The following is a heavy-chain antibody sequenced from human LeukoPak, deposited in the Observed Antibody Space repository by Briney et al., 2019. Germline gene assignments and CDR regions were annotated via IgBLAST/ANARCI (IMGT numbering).Heavy chain of an antibody. CDR3: TTAIRRYCSGGSCYSD. CDR1: GFTFSNAW. D-gene: IGHD2-15*01. Sequence: GGSLRLSCAASGFTFSNAWMSWVRQAPGKGLEWVGRIKSKTDGGTTDYAAPVNGRFTISRDDSKNTLYLQMNSLKTEDTAVYYCTTAIRRYCSGGSCYSDWGQGTLVTVSS. CDR2: IKSKTDGGTT. J-gene: IGHJ4*02. V-gene: IGHV3-15*01.